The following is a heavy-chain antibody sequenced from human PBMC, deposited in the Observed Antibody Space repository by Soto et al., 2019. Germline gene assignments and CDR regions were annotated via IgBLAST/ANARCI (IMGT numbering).Heavy chain of an antibody. D-gene: IGHD2-2*02. Sequence: QVQLVESGGGVVQPGRSLRLSCAASGFTFSSYGMHWVRQAPGKGLEWVAVIWYDGSNKYYADSVKGRFTISRDNSKNTLYLQMNSLRAEDTAVYYCARERLPLRGAAIFDYWGQGTLVTVSS. CDR3: ARERLPLRGAAIFDY. J-gene: IGHJ4*02. V-gene: IGHV3-33*01. CDR2: IWYDGSNK. CDR1: GFTFSSYG.